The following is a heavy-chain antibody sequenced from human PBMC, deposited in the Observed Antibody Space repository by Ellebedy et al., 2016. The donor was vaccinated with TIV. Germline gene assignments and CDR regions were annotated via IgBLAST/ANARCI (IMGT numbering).Heavy chain of an antibody. V-gene: IGHV4-34*01. CDR2: INHRGST. Sequence: SETLSLTCAVYGGSFSGHSWSWIRQPPGKGLEWIGEINHRGSTSYNRSLRSRVTISIDTSKYQFSLRLSAVTAADTAVYYCARGNFQDVDLDHWYFDLWGRGTLVTASS. CDR3: ARGNFQDVDLDHWYFDL. CDR1: GGSFSGHS. J-gene: IGHJ2*01. D-gene: IGHD1-20*01.